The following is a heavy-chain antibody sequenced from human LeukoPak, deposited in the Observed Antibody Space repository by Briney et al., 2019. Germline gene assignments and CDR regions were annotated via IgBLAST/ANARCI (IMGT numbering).Heavy chain of an antibody. CDR2: INPNSGGT. CDR1: GYTFTGYY. V-gene: IGHV1-2*04. J-gene: IGHJ5*02. D-gene: IGHD2-15*01. Sequence: GASVKVSCTASGYTFTGYYMHWVRQAPGQGLEWMGWINPNSGGTNYAQKFQGWVTMTRDTSISTAYMELSRLRSDDTAVYYCARTKNPVVADTIGWFDPWGQGTLVTVSS. CDR3: ARTKNPVVADTIGWFDP.